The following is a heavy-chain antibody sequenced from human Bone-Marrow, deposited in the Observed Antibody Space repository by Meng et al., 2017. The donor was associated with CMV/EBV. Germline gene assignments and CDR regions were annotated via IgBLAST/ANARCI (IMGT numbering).Heavy chain of an antibody. V-gene: IGHV3-33*06. CDR1: GFTLSSYG. CDR3: AKYLGGPTDY. Sequence: GESLKISCAASGFTLSSYGMHWVRQAPGKGLEWVAVIWYDGSNKYYADSVKSRFTISRDNSKNTLYLQMNSLIDEDTAVYYCAKYLGGPTDYWGQGTLVTASS. J-gene: IGHJ4*02. CDR2: IWYDGSNK. D-gene: IGHD2-15*01.